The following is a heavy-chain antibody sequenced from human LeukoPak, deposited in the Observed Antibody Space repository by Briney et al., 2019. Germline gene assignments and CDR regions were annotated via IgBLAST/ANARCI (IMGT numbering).Heavy chain of an antibody. CDR1: GGSFSGYY. J-gene: IGHJ4*02. D-gene: IGHD3-9*01. CDR3: ARGHFDWLLPIDY. V-gene: IGHV4-34*01. Sequence: PSETLSLTCAVYGGSFSGYYWSWIRQPPGKGLEWIGEINHSGSTNYNPSLKSRVTISVDTSKNQFSLKLSSVTAADTAVYYCARGHFDWLLPIDYWGQGTLVTVSS. CDR2: INHSGST.